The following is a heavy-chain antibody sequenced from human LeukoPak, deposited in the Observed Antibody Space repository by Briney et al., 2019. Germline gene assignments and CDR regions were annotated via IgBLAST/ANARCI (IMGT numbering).Heavy chain of an antibody. D-gene: IGHD6-13*01. CDR2: IKQDGSEK. J-gene: IGHJ4*02. CDR1: GFTFSSYW. CDR3: ARYSSSWYWGGYYFDY. V-gene: IGHV3-7*01. Sequence: PGGSLRLSCAASGFTFSSYWMSWVRQAPGKGLEWVANIKQDGSEKYYVDSVKGRFTISRDNAKNSLYLQMNSLRAEDTAVYYCARYSSSWYWGGYYFDYWGQGTLVTVSS.